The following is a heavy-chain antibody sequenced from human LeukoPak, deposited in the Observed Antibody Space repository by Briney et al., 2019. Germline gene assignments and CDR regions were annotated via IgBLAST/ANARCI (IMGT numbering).Heavy chain of an antibody. Sequence: SETLSLTCTVSGGSMSSYYWGWIRQPPGKGLEWIGSIYYSGSTYYNPSLKSRVTISVDTSKNQFSLKLSSVTAADTAVYYCARDAPKFLYYYDSSGYYGFDYWGQGTLVTVSS. CDR3: ARDAPKFLYYYDSSGYYGFDY. CDR1: GGSMSSYY. V-gene: IGHV4-39*07. J-gene: IGHJ4*02. CDR2: IYYSGST. D-gene: IGHD3-22*01.